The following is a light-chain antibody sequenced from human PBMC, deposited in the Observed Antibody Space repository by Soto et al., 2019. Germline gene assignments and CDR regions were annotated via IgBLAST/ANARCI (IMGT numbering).Light chain of an antibody. CDR3: QSYDGSLSGYV. V-gene: IGLV1-40*01. CDR1: SSNIGAGYD. J-gene: IGLJ1*01. CDR2: ANN. Sequence: QSVLTQPPSVSGAPGQRVTLSCTGSSSNIGAGYDVHWYQQLPGTAPKLLIYANNNRPSGVPDRFSGSKSGTSASLAITGLQAEDEADYYRQSYDGSLSGYVFGTGTKLTVL.